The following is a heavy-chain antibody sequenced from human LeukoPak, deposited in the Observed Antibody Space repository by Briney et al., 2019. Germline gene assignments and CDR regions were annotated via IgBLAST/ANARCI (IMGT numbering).Heavy chain of an antibody. J-gene: IGHJ4*02. D-gene: IGHD3-22*01. CDR1: GFTFNNYA. Sequence: PGGSLRLSCVASGFTFNNYAMSWVRQAPGGGLEWLSSISNSGGNIDYRNSVKGRFTISSDNSKNTLYLQMDSLGAEDTAVYYCANFACCHYDSESGYWGQGTLVTVSS. V-gene: IGHV3-23*01. CDR3: ANFACCHYDSESGY. CDR2: ISNSGGNI.